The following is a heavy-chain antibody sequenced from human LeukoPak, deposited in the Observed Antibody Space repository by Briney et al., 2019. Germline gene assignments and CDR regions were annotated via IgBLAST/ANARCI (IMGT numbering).Heavy chain of an antibody. CDR2: IIPIFDTA. J-gene: IGHJ6*02. CDR1: GGTFSSYA. D-gene: IGHD3-3*01. V-gene: IGHV1-69*13. CDR3: AREVHDFWSGYPSPGYYYYGMDV. Sequence: ASVKVSCKASGGTFSSYAISWVRQAPGQGLEWMGGIIPIFDTANYAQKFQGRVTITADESTSTAYMELSSLRSEDTAVYYCAREVHDFWSGYPSPGYYYYGMDVWGQGTTVTVSS.